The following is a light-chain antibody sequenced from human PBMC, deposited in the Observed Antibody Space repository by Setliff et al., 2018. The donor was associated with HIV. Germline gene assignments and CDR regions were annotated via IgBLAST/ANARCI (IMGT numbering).Light chain of an antibody. CDR2: DVS. V-gene: IGLV2-14*01. CDR3: SSYTSSSTYV. J-gene: IGLJ1*01. Sequence: QSVLTQPASVSGSPGQSITISCTGTSSDIGGYNYVSWYQQHPGKAPKLMIYDVSKRSSGVSNHFSGSKSGNTASLTISGLQAEDEADYYCSSYTSSSTYVFGTGTKVTVL. CDR1: SSDIGGYNY.